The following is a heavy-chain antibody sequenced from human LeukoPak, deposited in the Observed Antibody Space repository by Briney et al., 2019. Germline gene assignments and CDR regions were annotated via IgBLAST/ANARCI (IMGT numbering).Heavy chain of an antibody. CDR3: ARHEAQWNAFDI. Sequence: SETLSLTCTVSGGSISSYYWSWIRQPPGKGLEWIGYIYYSGSTNYNPSLKSRVTISVDTSKNQFSLKLSSVTAADTAMYYCARHEAQWNAFDIWGQGTMVTVSS. D-gene: IGHD6-19*01. V-gene: IGHV4-59*08. CDR1: GGSISSYY. CDR2: IYYSGST. J-gene: IGHJ3*02.